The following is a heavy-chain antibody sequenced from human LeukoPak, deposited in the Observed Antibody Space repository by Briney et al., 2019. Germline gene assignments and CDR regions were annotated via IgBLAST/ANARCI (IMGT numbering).Heavy chain of an antibody. D-gene: IGHD6-13*01. Sequence: PGGSLRLSCAASGFTFRVYHMSWIRQARGKGLEWVRCVVGRSSNTNYADSVKARFSIYRHNGENSLYLQMNSLRTVEKAVYYCARDGGRDSTSWYYGWGQGTLVTVSS. CDR1: GFTFRVYH. CDR3: ARDGGRDSTSWYYG. J-gene: IGHJ4*02. V-gene: IGHV3-11*06. CDR2: VVGRSSNT.